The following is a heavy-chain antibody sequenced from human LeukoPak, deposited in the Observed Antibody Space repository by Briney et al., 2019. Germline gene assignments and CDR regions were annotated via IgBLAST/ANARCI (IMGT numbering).Heavy chain of an antibody. D-gene: IGHD5-18*01. CDR2: IWYDGSNK. CDR3: AKDWRIQLWSSYGMDV. Sequence: GGSLRLSCAASGFTFSSYGMHWVRQAPGKGLEWVAVIWYDGSNKYYADSVKGRFTISRDNSKNTLYLQMNSLRAEDTAVYYCAKDWRIQLWSSYGMDVWGQGTTVTVSS. CDR1: GFTFSSYG. V-gene: IGHV3-30*02. J-gene: IGHJ6*02.